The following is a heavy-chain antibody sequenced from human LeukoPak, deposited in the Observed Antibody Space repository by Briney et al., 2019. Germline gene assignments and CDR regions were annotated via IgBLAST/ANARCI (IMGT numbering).Heavy chain of an antibody. V-gene: IGHV4-59*01. J-gene: IGHJ4*02. CDR3: ARDAYCGGDCSYFDS. CDR2: IYSSGST. CDR1: GGSLSSYY. Sequence: SETLSLTCTVSGGSLSSYYWSWTRQPPGKGLEWIGYIYSSGSTNYNPSLKSRVTLSLDTSRNPFSLKLTSVTAADTAVYYCARDAYCGGDCSYFDSWGQGTLVTVSS. D-gene: IGHD2-21*02.